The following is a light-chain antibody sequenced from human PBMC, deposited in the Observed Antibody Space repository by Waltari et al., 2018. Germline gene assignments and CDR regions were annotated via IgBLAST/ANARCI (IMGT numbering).Light chain of an antibody. CDR1: QSVSSY. J-gene: IGKJ1*01. CDR3: QQRSHWRT. Sequence: MLTQSPATLSFSPGERATLSCRTSQSVSSYLAWFQQKPGQAPRLLIYDKSNRATGIPARFSGSGSGTDFTLTISSLEPEDSAVYYCQQRSHWRTFGQGTKVEIK. V-gene: IGKV3-11*01. CDR2: DKS.